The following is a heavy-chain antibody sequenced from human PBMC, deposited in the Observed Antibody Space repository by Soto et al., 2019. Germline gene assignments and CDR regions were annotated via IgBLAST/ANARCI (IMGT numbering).Heavy chain of an antibody. Sequence: SETLSLTCSVSGGSISTVGHYWTWIRQPPGKGLEWIGSIYHTGSTYYSKSLRSRLTMSVDTSKSQFSLRLSSVTAADTAVYYCARATGTLRSRNCDYWGQGSLVTVST. CDR3: ARATGTLRSRNCDY. CDR2: IYHTGST. CDR1: GGSISTVGHY. V-gene: IGHV4-31*03. J-gene: IGHJ4*02. D-gene: IGHD1-1*01.